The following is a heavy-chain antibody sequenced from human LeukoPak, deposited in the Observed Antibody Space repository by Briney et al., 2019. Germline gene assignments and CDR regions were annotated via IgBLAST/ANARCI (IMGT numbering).Heavy chain of an antibody. CDR3: ANAQPPGIAVAGRLPFDY. CDR1: GFTFSSYG. J-gene: IGHJ4*02. CDR2: ISYDGSNK. Sequence: PGGSLRLSCAASGFTFSSYGMHWVRQAPGKGLEWVAVISYDGSNKYYADSVKGRFTISRDNSKNTLYLQMNSLRAEDTAVYYCANAQPPGIAVAGRLPFDYWGQGTLVTVSS. D-gene: IGHD6-19*01. V-gene: IGHV3-30*18.